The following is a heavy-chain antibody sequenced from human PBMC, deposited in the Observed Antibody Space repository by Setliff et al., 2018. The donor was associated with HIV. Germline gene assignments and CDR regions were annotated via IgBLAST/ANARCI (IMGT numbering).Heavy chain of an antibody. CDR3: ATIDYYSV. CDR1: GVSISSGSYY. Sequence: PSETLSLTCTVSGVSISSGSYYWSWIRQPPGKGLEWIGSIYYSGSTYYSPSLKSRVTISVDTSKNQFSLKLSSVTAADTAVYYCATIDYYSVWGKGTTVTVSS. J-gene: IGHJ6*04. D-gene: IGHD2-21*01. V-gene: IGHV4-39*01. CDR2: IYYSGST.